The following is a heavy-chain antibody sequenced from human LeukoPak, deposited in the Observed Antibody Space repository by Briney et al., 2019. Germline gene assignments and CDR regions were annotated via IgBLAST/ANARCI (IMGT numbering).Heavy chain of an antibody. CDR3: ARDATRLYGDYGDAFDI. Sequence: GGSLRLSCAAPGFTFSDYYMSWIRQAPGKGLEWVSYISSSGSTIYYADSVKGRFTISRDNAKNSLYLQMNSLRAEDTAVYYCARDATRLYGDYGDAFDIWGQGTMVTVSS. CDR1: GFTFSDYY. CDR2: ISSSGSTI. V-gene: IGHV3-11*01. D-gene: IGHD4-17*01. J-gene: IGHJ3*02.